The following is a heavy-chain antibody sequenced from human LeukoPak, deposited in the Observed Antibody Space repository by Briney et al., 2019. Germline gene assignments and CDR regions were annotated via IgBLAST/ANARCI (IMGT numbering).Heavy chain of an antibody. D-gene: IGHD5-12*01. V-gene: IGHV3-53*01. CDR2: IHSGGTT. Sequence: PGGSLRLSCAASGFTVSNNYMSGVRQAPGKGLEWVSVIHSGGTTNYADSVQVRFTISRDNSTTTVHLRMNSPRAEDTAVYYCPRDSDSGYGPFASWGQGTLVTVSS. J-gene: IGHJ4*02. CDR1: GFTVSNNY. CDR3: PRDSDSGYGPFAS.